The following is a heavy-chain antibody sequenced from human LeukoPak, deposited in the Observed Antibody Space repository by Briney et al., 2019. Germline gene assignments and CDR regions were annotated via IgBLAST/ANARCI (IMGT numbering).Heavy chain of an antibody. D-gene: IGHD6-25*01. CDR1: GFSFSSYW. CDR2: IKQEGSEK. CDR3: AEEVKGNSGLDY. Sequence: GGSLRLSCAASGFSFSSYWMSWVRQAPGKGPEWLANIKQEGSEKYYVDSVKGRFTISRDNAKNSLYLQMDSLRVDDTAEYSWAEEVKGNSGLDYWGQGTLVTVSS. V-gene: IGHV3-7*01. J-gene: IGHJ4*02.